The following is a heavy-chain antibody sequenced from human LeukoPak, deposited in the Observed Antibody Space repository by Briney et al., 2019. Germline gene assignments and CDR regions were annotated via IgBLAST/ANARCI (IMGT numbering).Heavy chain of an antibody. V-gene: IGHV1-69*13. CDR2: IIPIFGTA. J-gene: IGHJ5*02. CDR1: GGTFSSYA. CDR3: ARDGTYYDFWSGYSRAGNWFDP. Sequence: ASVKVSCKASGGTFSSYAISWVRQAPGQGLEWTGGIIPIFGTANYAQKFQGRVTITADESTSTAYMELSSLRSEDTAVYYCARDGTYYDFWSGYSRAGNWFDPWGQGTLVTVSS. D-gene: IGHD3-3*01.